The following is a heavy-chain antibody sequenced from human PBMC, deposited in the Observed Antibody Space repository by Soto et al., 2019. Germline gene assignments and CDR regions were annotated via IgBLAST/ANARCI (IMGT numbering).Heavy chain of an antibody. Sequence: GGSLRLSCAASGFTFSSYSMNWVRQAPGKGLEWVSYISSSSSTIYYADSVKGRFTISRDNAKNSLYLQMNSLRDEDKAVYYWARVERITFFGVFIIPENVRAVWAQGTTVTVSS. D-gene: IGHD3-3*01. V-gene: IGHV3-48*02. CDR2: ISSSSSTI. J-gene: IGHJ6*02. CDR1: GFTFSSYS. CDR3: ARVERITFFGVFIIPENVRAV.